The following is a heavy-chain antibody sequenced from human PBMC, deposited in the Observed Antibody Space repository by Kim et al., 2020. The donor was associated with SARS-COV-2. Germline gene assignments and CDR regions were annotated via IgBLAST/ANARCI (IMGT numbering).Heavy chain of an antibody. V-gene: IGHV3-30*07. CDR3: ARKGYTGVTVYGMDL. J-gene: IGHJ6*02. D-gene: IGHD2-2*02. Sequence: AESVKGRLTISRDNSKNTLSLQKNRLRAEDTAVYYGARKGYTGVTVYGMDLWGQGTTVTVSS.